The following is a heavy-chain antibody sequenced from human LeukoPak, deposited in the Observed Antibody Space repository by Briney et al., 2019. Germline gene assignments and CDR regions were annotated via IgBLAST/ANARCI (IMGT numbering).Heavy chain of an antibody. J-gene: IGHJ4*02. CDR2: LQNDGSEK. V-gene: IGHV3-33*05. D-gene: IGHD6-13*01. CDR3: ARESSRIAIGTLDF. Sequence: GRSLRLSCAPSGFSFSTSGMHWVRQAPGKGLEWVGFLQNDGSEKYFADSVKGRFTVSRDNSKNTLYLQMNSLRAEDTAVYYCARESSRIAIGTLDFWGQGTLVTVSS. CDR1: GFSFSTSG.